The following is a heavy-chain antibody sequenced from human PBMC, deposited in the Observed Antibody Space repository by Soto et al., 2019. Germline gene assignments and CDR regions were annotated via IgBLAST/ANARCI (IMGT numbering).Heavy chain of an antibody. CDR2: IYYSGTT. CDR1: GGYIRNHG. Sequence: SQTHPLTYTVCGGYIRNHGCSWIRKHTGEGLEWIGCIYYSGTTNYNPSLKSRVTISVDTSKNQFSLKLSSVTAADTAVYYCASSGYDFWSRYYTTAPSQQLWFDPWVQGTLVTVSS. J-gene: IGHJ5*02. D-gene: IGHD3-3*01. V-gene: IGHV4-59*11. CDR3: ASSGYDFWSRYYTTAPSQQLWFDP.